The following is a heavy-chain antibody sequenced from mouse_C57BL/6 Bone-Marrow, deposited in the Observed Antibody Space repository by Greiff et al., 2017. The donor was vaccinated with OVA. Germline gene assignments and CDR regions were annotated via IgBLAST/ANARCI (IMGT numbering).Heavy chain of an antibody. CDR2: SRSKANDYTT. Sequence: EVQVVESGGGLVQSGRSLRLSCATSGFTFSDFYMEWVRQAPGKGLEWIAASRSKANDYTTEYSASVKGRFIVSRDTSQSILYLQMNALRAEDTAIYYCARDNWDWYFDVWGTGTTVTVSS. V-gene: IGHV7-1*01. D-gene: IGHD4-1*01. CDR3: ARDNWDWYFDV. J-gene: IGHJ1*03. CDR1: GFTFSDFY.